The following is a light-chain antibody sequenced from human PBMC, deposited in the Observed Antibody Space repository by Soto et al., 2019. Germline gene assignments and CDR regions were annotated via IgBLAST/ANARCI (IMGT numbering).Light chain of an antibody. CDR3: QQYNSYSVLT. CDR2: DAS. CDR1: QSSSSW. Sequence: DIQMTQSPSTLSASVGDRVTITCRASQSSSSWLAWYQQKPGKAPKLLIYDASSLESGVPSRFSGSGSGTEFTLTISSLQPDDFATYYCQQYNSYSVLTFGGGTKVEIK. J-gene: IGKJ4*01. V-gene: IGKV1-5*01.